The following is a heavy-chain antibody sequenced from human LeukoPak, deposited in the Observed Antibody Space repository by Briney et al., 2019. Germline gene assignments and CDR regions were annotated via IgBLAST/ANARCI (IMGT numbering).Heavy chain of an antibody. CDR1: GFTFSSYG. J-gene: IGHJ5*02. CDR3: AKAGDYRNYEFNWFDP. CDR2: IRFDGSNK. V-gene: IGHV3-30*02. Sequence: GGSLRLSCAASGFTFSSYGMHWVRQAPGKGLEWVAFIRFDGSNKNYADSVKGRFTISRDNSKNTLYLQMSSLRAEDTAVYYCAKAGDYRNYEFNWFDPWGQGTLVTVSS. D-gene: IGHD4-11*01.